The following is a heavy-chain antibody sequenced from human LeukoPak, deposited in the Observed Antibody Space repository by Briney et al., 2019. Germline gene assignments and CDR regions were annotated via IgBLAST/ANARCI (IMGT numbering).Heavy chain of an antibody. D-gene: IGHD3-22*01. J-gene: IGHJ4*02. Sequence: GGSLRLSCAASGFTFSSYEMNWVRQAPGQGLEWVAFISSSGNTVYYADSVKGRFTISRDNAKNSPFLQMNSLRAEDTADYYCAREKFYDNSGYDYWGQGTLVAVSS. CDR3: AREKFYDNSGYDY. V-gene: IGHV3-48*03. CDR1: GFTFSSYE. CDR2: ISSSGNTV.